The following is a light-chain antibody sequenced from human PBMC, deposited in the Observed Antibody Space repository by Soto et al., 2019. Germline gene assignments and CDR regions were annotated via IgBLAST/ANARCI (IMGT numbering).Light chain of an antibody. J-gene: IGKJ5*01. CDR3: QQYDTSPPST. V-gene: IGKV3-20*01. CDR1: QSVSSSY. CDR2: GAS. Sequence: EIVLTQSPGTLSLSPGERATLSCRASQSVSSSYLAWYQQKPGQAPRLLINGASSRATGIPDRFSGSGSGTDFTLTIRKLEPEDFAVYYCQQYDTSPPSTFGQGTRLEIK.